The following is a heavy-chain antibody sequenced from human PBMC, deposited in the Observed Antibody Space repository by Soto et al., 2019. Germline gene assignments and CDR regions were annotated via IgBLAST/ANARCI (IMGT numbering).Heavy chain of an antibody. CDR2: ISGSGDST. J-gene: IGHJ4*02. D-gene: IGHD1-1*01. CDR1: GFTFSNYA. Sequence: EVQLLESGGGLAQPGGSLRLSCAASGFTFSNYAMSWVRQAPGKGLEWVSGISGSGDSTYYADSVKGRFTISRDNSKNTLSLQMNSLRAEDTAVYYCAKGGWKPTVMNNWGQGILVTVSS. V-gene: IGHV3-23*01. CDR3: AKGGWKPTVMNN.